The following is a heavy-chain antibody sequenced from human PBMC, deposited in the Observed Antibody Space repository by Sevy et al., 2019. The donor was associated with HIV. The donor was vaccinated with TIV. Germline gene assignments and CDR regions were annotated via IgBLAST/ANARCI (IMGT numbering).Heavy chain of an antibody. CDR3: ARDLWYYDILTGYYPTPYYYYYYGMDV. CDR1: GYTFTSYG. J-gene: IGHJ6*02. Sequence: ASVKVSCKASGYTFTSYGISWMRQAPGQGLEWMGWISAYNGNTNYAQKLQGRVTMTTDTSTSTAYMELRSLRSDDTAVYYCARDLWYYDILTGYYPTPYYYYYYGMDVWGQGTTVTVSS. D-gene: IGHD3-9*01. V-gene: IGHV1-18*01. CDR2: ISAYNGNT.